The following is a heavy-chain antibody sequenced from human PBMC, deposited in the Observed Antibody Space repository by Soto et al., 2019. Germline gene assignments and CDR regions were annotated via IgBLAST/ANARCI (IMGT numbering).Heavy chain of an antibody. CDR1: GGSISSSNW. Sequence: QVQLQESGPGLVKPSGTLSLTCAVSGGSISSSNWWSWVRQPPGKGLEWIGEIYHSGSTNYNPSLKIRVTISVYKSKNRFSLKLSSVPAADTAVYYCARDPGPHGGSGWYWFDPWGQGTLVTVSS. D-gene: IGHD6-19*01. J-gene: IGHJ5*02. CDR2: IYHSGST. V-gene: IGHV4-4*02. CDR3: ARDPGPHGGSGWYWFDP.